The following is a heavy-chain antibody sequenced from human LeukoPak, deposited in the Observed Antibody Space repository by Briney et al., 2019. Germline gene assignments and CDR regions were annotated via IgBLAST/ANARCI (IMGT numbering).Heavy chain of an antibody. CDR2: IYYSGST. J-gene: IGHJ3*02. CDR1: GDSISSYY. CDR3: ARDLTITMVRGVAFDI. Sequence: SETLSLTCTVSGDSISSYYWSWIRQPPGKGLEWIGYIYYSGSTNYNPSLKSRVTISVDTSKNQFSLKLSSVTAADTAVYYCARDLTITMVRGVAFDIWGQGTMVTVSS. D-gene: IGHD3-10*01. V-gene: IGHV4-59*01.